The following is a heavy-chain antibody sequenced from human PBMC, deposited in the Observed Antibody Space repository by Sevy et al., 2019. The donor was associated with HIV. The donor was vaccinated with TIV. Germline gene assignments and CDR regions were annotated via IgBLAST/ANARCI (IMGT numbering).Heavy chain of an antibody. D-gene: IGHD3-22*01. CDR3: ALGGYYSDSSGYYTLDY. J-gene: IGHJ4*02. CDR2: ISGSGGST. CDR1: GFTFSSYA. Sequence: EGSLRLSCAASGFTFSSYAMNWVHQGPGKGLEWVSGISGSGGSTYYADSVKGRFTISKDISKNTLYLQMNSLRAQDMALYYCALGGYYSDSSGYYTLDYWGQGTRVTVSS. V-gene: IGHV3-23*01.